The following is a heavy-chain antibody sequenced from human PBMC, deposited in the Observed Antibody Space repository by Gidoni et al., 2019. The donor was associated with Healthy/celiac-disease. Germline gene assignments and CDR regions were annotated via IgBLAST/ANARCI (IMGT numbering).Heavy chain of an antibody. CDR1: GYSFTSYW. D-gene: IGHD6-13*01. Sequence: EVQLVQSGAEVKKPGESLEISCKGSGYSFTSYWIGCVRQLPGKGLEWMGIIYPGDSDTRYSPSFQGQVAITANKSISTAYLQWSSLKASDTAMYYCASRSSSRPWFDPWGQGTLVTVSS. CDR3: ASRSSSRPWFDP. CDR2: IYPGDSDT. V-gene: IGHV5-51*01. J-gene: IGHJ5*02.